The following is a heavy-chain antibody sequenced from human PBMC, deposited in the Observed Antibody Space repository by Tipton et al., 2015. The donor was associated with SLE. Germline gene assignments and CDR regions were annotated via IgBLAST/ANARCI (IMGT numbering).Heavy chain of an antibody. CDR3: ARESLNWGPDY. V-gene: IGHV4-39*07. Sequence: TLSLTCTVSGGSISSSRFYWGWLRQPPGKGLEWIGNIYFSGATYYNPSLKSRVTISVDTSKNHFSLKLSSVTAADTAVYYCARESLNWGPDYWGQGTLVTVSS. CDR2: IYFSGAT. CDR1: GGSISSSRFY. D-gene: IGHD7-27*01. J-gene: IGHJ4*02.